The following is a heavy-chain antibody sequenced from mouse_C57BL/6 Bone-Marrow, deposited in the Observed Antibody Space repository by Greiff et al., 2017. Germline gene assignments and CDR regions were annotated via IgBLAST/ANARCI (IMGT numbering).Heavy chain of an antibody. CDR3: AREGALLSLRWYFDV. V-gene: IGHV1-64*01. J-gene: IGHJ1*03. Sequence: QVQLQQPGAELVKPGASVKLSCKASGYTFTSYWMHWVKQRPGQGLEWIGMIHPNSGSTNYNEKFKSKATLTVDKSSSTAYMQLSSLTSADSAVYSGAREGALLSLRWYFDVWGTGTTVTVSS. CDR2: IHPNSGST. D-gene: IGHD2-9*01. CDR1: GYTFTSYW.